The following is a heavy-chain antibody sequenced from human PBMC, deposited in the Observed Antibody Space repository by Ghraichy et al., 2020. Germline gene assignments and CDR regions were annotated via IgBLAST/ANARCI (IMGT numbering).Heavy chain of an antibody. J-gene: IGHJ4*02. V-gene: IGHV1-2*02. Sequence: ASVKVSCKASGYTFTGYYMHWVRQAPGQGLEWMGWINPNSGGTNYAQKFQGRVTMTRDTSISTAYMELSRLRSDDTAVYYCARDKERGYCSSTSCYHSFDYWGPGTLVTVSS. CDR1: GYTFTGYY. CDR3: ARDKERGYCSSTSCYHSFDY. CDR2: INPNSGGT. D-gene: IGHD2-2*01.